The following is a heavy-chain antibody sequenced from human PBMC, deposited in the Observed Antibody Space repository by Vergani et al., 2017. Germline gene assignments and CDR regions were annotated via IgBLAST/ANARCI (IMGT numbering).Heavy chain of an antibody. Sequence: VQVVQSGAEVKKSGASVKVSCKTSGYTFSNYYMHWVRQAPGQGLEWMGIINPSGGHTNYAQKFQGRVTMNRDTSTSTVYMELSSQRSEDTAIYLCARGDYGILTGYRYWGQGTLVTVSA. CDR3: ARGDYGILTGYRY. CDR1: GYTFSNYY. V-gene: IGHV1-46*03. D-gene: IGHD3-9*01. CDR2: INPSGGHT. J-gene: IGHJ4*02.